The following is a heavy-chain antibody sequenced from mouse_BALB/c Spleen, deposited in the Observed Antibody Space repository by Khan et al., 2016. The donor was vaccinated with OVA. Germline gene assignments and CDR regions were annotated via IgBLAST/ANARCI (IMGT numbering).Heavy chain of an antibody. V-gene: IGHV1-77*01. CDR3: SRRNYFGYTFAY. D-gene: IGHD1-2*01. Sequence: QVQLQQSGAELARTGASVKLSCKASGYTFTDYYINWVKQRTGQSLEWIGEINPGSGNTYYNEKFKGKATITADKSSTKAYMQINSMTSEDSAVYFSSRRNYFGYTFAYWGQGTPVTVSS. CDR1: GYTFTDYY. CDR2: INPGSGNT. J-gene: IGHJ3*01.